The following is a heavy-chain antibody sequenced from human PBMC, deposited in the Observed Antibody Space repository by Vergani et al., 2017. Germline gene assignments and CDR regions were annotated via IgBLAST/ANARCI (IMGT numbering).Heavy chain of an antibody. CDR1: GFTFSSYG. Sequence: QVQLVESGGGVVQPGGSLRLSCAASGFTFSSYGMHWVRQAPGKGLEWVAFIRYDGSNKYYADSVKGRFTISRDNSKNTLYLQMNSLRAEDTAVYYCAKEGGGYCSGGTCYPEYWGQGTLVIVSS. D-gene: IGHD2-15*01. J-gene: IGHJ4*02. CDR2: IRYDGSNK. CDR3: AKEGGGYCSGGTCYPEY. V-gene: IGHV3-30*02.